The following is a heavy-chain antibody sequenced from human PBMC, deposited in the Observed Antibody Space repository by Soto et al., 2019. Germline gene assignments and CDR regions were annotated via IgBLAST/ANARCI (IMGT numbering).Heavy chain of an antibody. CDR2: IFSHGGTT. CDR3: VKDRSLAVAVLYYFDY. J-gene: IGHJ4*02. CDR1: GFTFSDYG. V-gene: IGHV3-64D*06. D-gene: IGHD6-19*01. Sequence: GGSLRLSCSASGFTFSDYGMHWVRQAPGKGLEFVSAIFSHGGTTYYADSVRGRFTISRDNSKNTLCLQMSSLREDDTAVYHCVKDRSLAVAVLYYFDYWGQGTLV.